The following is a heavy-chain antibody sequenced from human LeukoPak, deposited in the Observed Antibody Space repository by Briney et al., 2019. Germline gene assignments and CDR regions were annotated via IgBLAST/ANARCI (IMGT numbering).Heavy chain of an antibody. CDR2: TYYSGST. V-gene: IGHV4-34*01. CDR1: GGSFSGYY. Sequence: SETLSLTCAVYGGSFSGYYWSWIRQPPGKGLEWIGSTYYSGSTYSNPSFKSRVTISVDTSKNQFSLKLSSVTAADTAVYYCARHLGGNSNDWYFDFWGRGTLVTVSS. CDR3: ARHLGGNSNDWYFDF. D-gene: IGHD4-23*01. J-gene: IGHJ2*01.